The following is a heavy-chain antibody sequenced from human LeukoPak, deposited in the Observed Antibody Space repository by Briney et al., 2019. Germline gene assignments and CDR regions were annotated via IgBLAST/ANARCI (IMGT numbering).Heavy chain of an antibody. CDR2: TYHRSKWYN. D-gene: IGHD3-22*01. CDR3: AKDLGPMIVVVIPSFDY. Sequence: SQTLSLTCAISGDSVSSNSAAWNWIRQSPSRGLEWLGRTYHRSKWYNDYAESVESRITINPDTSKNQFSLQLNSATPEDTAVYYCAKDLGPMIVVVIPSFDYWGQGTLVTVSS. CDR1: GDSVSSNSAA. J-gene: IGHJ4*02. V-gene: IGHV6-1*01.